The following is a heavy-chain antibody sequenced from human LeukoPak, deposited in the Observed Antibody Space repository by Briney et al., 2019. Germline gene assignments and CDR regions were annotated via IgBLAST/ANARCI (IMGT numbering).Heavy chain of an antibody. CDR1: GFTFSSYA. V-gene: IGHV3-30*04. D-gene: IGHD6-13*01. CDR2: ISYDGSNK. CDR3: ARAGYSSSWYFLGGCWGCNWSTNDFDY. J-gene: IGHJ4*02. Sequence: PGGSLRLSCAASGFTFSSYAMHWVRQAPGKGLEWVAVISYDGSNKYYADSVKGRFTISRDNSKNTLYLQMNSLRAEDTAVYYCARAGYSSSWYFLGGCWGCNWSTNDFDYWGQGTLVTVSS.